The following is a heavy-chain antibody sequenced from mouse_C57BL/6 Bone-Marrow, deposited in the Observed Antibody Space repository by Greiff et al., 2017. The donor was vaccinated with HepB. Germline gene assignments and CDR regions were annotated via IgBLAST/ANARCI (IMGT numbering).Heavy chain of an antibody. CDR3: TGRHGGSYFDY. J-gene: IGHJ2*01. CDR1: GYTFTSYG. Sequence: QVQLQQSGAELARPGASVKLSCKASGYTFTSYGISWVKQRTGQGLEWIGEIYPRSGNTYYNEKFKGKATLTADKSSSTAYMVLRSLTSEDSAVYFCTGRHGGSYFDYWGQGTTLTVSS. D-gene: IGHD1-1*02. CDR2: IYPRSGNT. V-gene: IGHV1-81*01.